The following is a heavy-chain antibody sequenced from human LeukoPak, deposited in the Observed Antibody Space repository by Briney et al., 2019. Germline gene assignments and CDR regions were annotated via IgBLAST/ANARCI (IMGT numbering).Heavy chain of an antibody. CDR2: IRGNGGST. CDR3: ARERRLTTAFDY. D-gene: IGHD4-17*01. V-gene: IGHV3-23*01. J-gene: IGHJ4*02. Sequence: GGSLRLSCAASGFTFSSDPMSWVRQAPGKGLEWVSYIRGNGGSTYYADSVKGRFTISRDNSKNILFLQMNSLRAEDTAVYYCARERRLTTAFDYWGQGTLVTVSS. CDR1: GFTFSSDP.